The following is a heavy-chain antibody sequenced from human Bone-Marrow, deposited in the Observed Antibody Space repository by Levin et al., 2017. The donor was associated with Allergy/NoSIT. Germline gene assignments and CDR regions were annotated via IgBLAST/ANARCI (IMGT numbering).Heavy chain of an antibody. V-gene: IGHV3-43D*04. Sequence: GGSLSLSCAASGFTFDDYAMHWVRQAPGKGLEWVSLISWDGGSTYYADSVKGRFTISRDNSKNSLYLQMNSLRAEDTALYYCAKGGYCSSTSCYNTPPNYYYYGMDVWGQGTTVTVSS. CDR2: ISWDGGST. D-gene: IGHD2-2*02. J-gene: IGHJ6*02. CDR3: AKGGYCSSTSCYNTPPNYYYYGMDV. CDR1: GFTFDDYA.